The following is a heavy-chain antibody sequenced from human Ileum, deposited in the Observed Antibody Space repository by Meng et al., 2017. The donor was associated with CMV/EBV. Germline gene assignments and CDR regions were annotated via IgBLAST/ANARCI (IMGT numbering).Heavy chain of an antibody. CDR2: ISSGGRYI. Sequence: GGSLRLSCAASGFIFSNYNMNWVRQAPGKGLEWVSSISSGGRYIFYADSVKGRFTISRDNAKDSLYLQMNSLRVDDTAVYYCARRYNDESNGYPALGYWGQGTLVTVSS. CDR3: ARRYNDESNGYPALGY. J-gene: IGHJ4*02. CDR1: GFIFSNYN. D-gene: IGHD3-22*01. V-gene: IGHV3-21*01.